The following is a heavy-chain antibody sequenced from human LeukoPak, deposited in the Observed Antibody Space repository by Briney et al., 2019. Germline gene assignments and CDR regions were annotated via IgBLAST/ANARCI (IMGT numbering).Heavy chain of an antibody. Sequence: GRSLRLSCAASGFTFSSYGMHWVRQAPGKGLEWGAVISYDGSNKYYADSVKGRFTFSRDNSKNTLYLQMNSLRAEDTAVYYCAKDRRRITMVRGVILGMDVWGQGTTVTVSS. CDR3: AKDRRRITMVRGVILGMDV. J-gene: IGHJ6*02. V-gene: IGHV3-30*18. CDR1: GFTFSSYG. CDR2: ISYDGSNK. D-gene: IGHD3-10*01.